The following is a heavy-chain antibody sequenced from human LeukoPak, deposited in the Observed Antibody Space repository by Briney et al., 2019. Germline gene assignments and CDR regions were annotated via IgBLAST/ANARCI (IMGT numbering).Heavy chain of an antibody. V-gene: IGHV5-51*01. J-gene: IGHJ4*02. Sequence: GEGLKISCKGSGYSFPTYWIGWVRQMAGKGLEWMGTISPSDSDTRYSPSLQGQVTNSADQSNNTAYLQWSSLEASDTAMYYCAILGPRYCGGASCYVYWGQGTLVTVSS. CDR2: ISPSDSDT. D-gene: IGHD2-2*01. CDR1: GYSFPTYW. CDR3: AILGPRYCGGASCYVY.